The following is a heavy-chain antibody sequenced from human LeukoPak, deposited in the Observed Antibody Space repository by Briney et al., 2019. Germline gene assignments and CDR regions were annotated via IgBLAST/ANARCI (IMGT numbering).Heavy chain of an antibody. D-gene: IGHD3-3*01. Sequence: GASVKVSCKASGYTFTSYYMHWVRQAPGQGLEWMGIINPRGGSTSYAQKFQGRVTMTRDMSTSTVYMELSSLRSEDAAVYYCARDRDFWYAFDIWGQGTMVTVSS. J-gene: IGHJ3*02. CDR1: GYTFTSYY. CDR3: ARDRDFWYAFDI. V-gene: IGHV1-46*01. CDR2: INPRGGST.